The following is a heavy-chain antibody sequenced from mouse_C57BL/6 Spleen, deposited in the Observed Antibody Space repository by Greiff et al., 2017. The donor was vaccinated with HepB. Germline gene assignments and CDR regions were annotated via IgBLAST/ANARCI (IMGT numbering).Heavy chain of an antibody. CDR2: ISYDGSN. CDR3: AREGTAQAFYYYAMDY. CDR1: GYSITSGYY. J-gene: IGHJ4*01. V-gene: IGHV3-6*01. D-gene: IGHD3-2*02. Sequence: ESGPGLVKPSQSLSLTCSVTGYSITSGYYWNWIRQFPGNKLEWMGYISYDGSNNYNPSLKNRISITRDTSKNQFFLKLNSVTTEDTATYYCAREGTAQAFYYYAMDYWGQGTSVTVSS.